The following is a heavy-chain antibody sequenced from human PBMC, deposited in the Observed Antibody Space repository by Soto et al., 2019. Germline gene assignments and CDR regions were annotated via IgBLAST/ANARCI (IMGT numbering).Heavy chain of an antibody. J-gene: IGHJ6*02. CDR3: ARGWLSSTYYYGLDV. D-gene: IGHD6-13*01. Sequence: SETLSLTCTVAGDSISSYYWSGIRQPAGKGLEWIGRIYTSGSTNYNPSLKSRVTMSVDPSKNQFALKLSSVTTADTAVYYCARGWLSSTYYYGLDVWGQGTTVTVSS. CDR2: IYTSGST. CDR1: GDSISSYY. V-gene: IGHV4-4*07.